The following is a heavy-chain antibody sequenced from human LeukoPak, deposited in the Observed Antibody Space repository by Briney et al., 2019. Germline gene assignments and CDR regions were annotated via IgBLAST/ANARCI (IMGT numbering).Heavy chain of an antibody. CDR3: ARDVNYYDSSGYSRDAFDI. CDR1: GFTFSSYW. J-gene: IGHJ3*02. V-gene: IGHV3-7*01. Sequence: GGSLRLSCVASGFTFSSYWMSWVRQAPGKGLEWVANIKQDGSEKYYVDSVKGRFTISRDNAKNSLYLQMNSLRAEDTAVYYCARDVNYYDSSGYSRDAFDIWGQGTMVTVSS. CDR2: IKQDGSEK. D-gene: IGHD3-22*01.